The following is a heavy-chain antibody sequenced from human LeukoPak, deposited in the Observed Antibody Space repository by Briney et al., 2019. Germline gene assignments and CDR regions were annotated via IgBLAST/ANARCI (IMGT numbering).Heavy chain of an antibody. D-gene: IGHD3-3*01. CDR3: ARRYTIFGVVTIDY. CDR2: IYPSNSDT. Sequence: GESLKISRKGFGYSFTSYWIAWVRQMPGKGLEWMGLIYPSNSDTKYSPSFQGQVTISADKSISTAYLQWSNLKASDTAMYYCARRYTIFGVVTIDYWGQGTLVTVSS. CDR1: GYSFTSYW. V-gene: IGHV5-51*01. J-gene: IGHJ4*02.